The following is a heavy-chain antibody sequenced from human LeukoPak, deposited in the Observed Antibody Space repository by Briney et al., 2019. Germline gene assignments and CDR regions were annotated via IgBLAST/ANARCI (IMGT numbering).Heavy chain of an antibody. CDR1: GYTFTGYY. D-gene: IGHD3-22*01. V-gene: IGHV1-2*02. J-gene: IGHJ3*02. CDR2: INPNSGGT. Sequence: ALVKPSCKASGYTFTGYYMLRVRQAPGHGLECMGWINPNSGGTNYAQKFQGRVTMTRDTSISTAYMELSRLRSDDTAVYYCARDLYYDSSGYEAAFDIWGQGTMVTVSS. CDR3: ARDLYYDSSGYEAAFDI.